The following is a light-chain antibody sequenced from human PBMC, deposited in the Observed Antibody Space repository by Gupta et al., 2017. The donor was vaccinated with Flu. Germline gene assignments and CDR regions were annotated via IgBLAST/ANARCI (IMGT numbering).Light chain of an antibody. CDR2: DVS. Sequence: SVTISCTGTSSDVGGYNYVSWYHQHPGKAHKLMIYDVSKRPAGVPDRFSGSKSGNTASLTISGLQAEEEADYYCCSYAGSYTWVFGGGTKLTVL. V-gene: IGLV2-11*01. J-gene: IGLJ3*02. CDR3: CSYAGSYTWV. CDR1: SSDVGGYNY.